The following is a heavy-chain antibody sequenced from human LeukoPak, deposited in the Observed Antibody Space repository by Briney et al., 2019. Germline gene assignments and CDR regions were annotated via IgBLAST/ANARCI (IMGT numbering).Heavy chain of an antibody. Sequence: SETLSLTCAVSGGSVSSGGFSWSWIRQPPGKGLEWIVYMYHGGSTYYNPSLESRVTISVDRSRNQFSLKLTSVTAADTAVYYCASTNDFGDYVGAWGQGTLVTVSS. J-gene: IGHJ5*02. CDR2: MYHGGST. CDR1: GGSVSSGGFS. V-gene: IGHV4-30-2*01. CDR3: ASTNDFGDYVGA. D-gene: IGHD4-17*01.